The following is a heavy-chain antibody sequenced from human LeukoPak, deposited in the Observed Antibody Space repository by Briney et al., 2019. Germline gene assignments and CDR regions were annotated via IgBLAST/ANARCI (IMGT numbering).Heavy chain of an antibody. V-gene: IGHV3-30*18. D-gene: IGHD5-24*01. CDR1: GFTFSSCG. J-gene: IGHJ4*02. Sequence: PGGSLRLSCAASGFTFSSCGMHWVRQAPGKGLEWVALISSDGNYKYYTDYVKGRFTISRDNSKNTLYLQMNSLRAEDTAVYYRAKGGGIEMATMDYWGQGTLVTVSS. CDR2: ISSDGNYK. CDR3: AKGGGIEMATMDY.